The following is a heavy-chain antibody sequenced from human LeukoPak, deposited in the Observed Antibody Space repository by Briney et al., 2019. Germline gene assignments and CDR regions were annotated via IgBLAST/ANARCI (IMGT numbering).Heavy chain of an antibody. Sequence: GGSLRLSCAVSGFTFSSYEMNWVRQAPGKGLEWVSYISSSGSTIYYPDSVKGRFTISRDNAKNSLYLQMNSLRAEDTAVYYCAERGITMIGGVWGKGTTVTISS. CDR3: AERGITMIGGV. CDR1: GFTFSSYE. V-gene: IGHV3-48*03. CDR2: ISSSGSTI. J-gene: IGHJ6*04. D-gene: IGHD3-10*02.